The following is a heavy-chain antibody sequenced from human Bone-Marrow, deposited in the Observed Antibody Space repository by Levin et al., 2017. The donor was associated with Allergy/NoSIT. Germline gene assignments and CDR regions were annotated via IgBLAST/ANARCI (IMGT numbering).Heavy chain of an antibody. CDR2: IYYSGST. CDR3: ARQEPYFDY. D-gene: IGHD1-14*01. V-gene: IGHV4-39*01. Sequence: GSLRLSCTVSGGSISSSSYYWGWIRQPPGKGLEWIGSIYYSGSTYYNPSLKSRVTISVDTSKNQFSLRLSSVTAADTAVYYCARQEPYFDYWGQGTLVTVSS. J-gene: IGHJ4*02. CDR1: GGSISSSSYY.